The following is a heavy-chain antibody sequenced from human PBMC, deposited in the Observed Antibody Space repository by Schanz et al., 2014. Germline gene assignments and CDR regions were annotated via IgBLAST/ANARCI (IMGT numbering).Heavy chain of an antibody. D-gene: IGHD5-12*01. CDR1: GFTVNTNY. CDR3: ARDGGRDGYNLGFDV. J-gene: IGHJ3*01. CDR2: MDINSGST. V-gene: IGHV3-53*01. Sequence: EVQLVESGGGLIQPGGSLRLSCAVSGFTVNTNYMSWVRQAPGKGLEWISSMDINSGSTQYADSVKGRFIISRDSSKNTLFLQMNRLRAEDTAVYFCARDGGRDGYNLGFDVWGQGTLVTVSS.